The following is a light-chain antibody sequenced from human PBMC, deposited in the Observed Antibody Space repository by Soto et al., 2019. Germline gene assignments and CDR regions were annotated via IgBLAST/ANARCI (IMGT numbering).Light chain of an antibody. CDR1: QSVSST. Sequence: EIVMTQSPATLSVSPGERATLSCRASQSVSSTLAWYQQKPGQAPRLLIYGASTRATGIPARFSGSGSGTEFTLTISSLQSEDFAVYYWQQYNNWPPYTFGQGTKLEIK. J-gene: IGKJ2*01. V-gene: IGKV3-15*01. CDR3: QQYNNWPPYT. CDR2: GAS.